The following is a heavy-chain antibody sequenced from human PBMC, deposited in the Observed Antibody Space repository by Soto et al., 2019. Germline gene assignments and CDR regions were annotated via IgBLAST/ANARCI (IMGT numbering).Heavy chain of an antibody. CDR2: IYYSGST. Sequence: PSETLSLTCTVSGGSISSGDYYWSWIRQPPGKGLEWIGYIYYSGSTYYNPSLKSRVTISVDTSKNQFSLKLSSVTAADTAVYYCARAGERKHYYDSSGYYMGFDPWGQGTLVTVSS. CDR1: GGSISSGDYY. J-gene: IGHJ5*02. CDR3: ARAGERKHYYDSSGYYMGFDP. V-gene: IGHV4-30-4*01. D-gene: IGHD3-22*01.